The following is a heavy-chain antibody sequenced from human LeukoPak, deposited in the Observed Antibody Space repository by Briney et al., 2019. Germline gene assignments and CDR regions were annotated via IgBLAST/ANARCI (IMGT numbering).Heavy chain of an antibody. Sequence: GGSLRLSCSASGFTFSVYAIHWVRQAPGKGLEWVAVIWYDGSNKYYADSVKGRFTISRDNSKNTLYLQMNSLRAEDTAVYYCARDIRDFDYWGQGTLVTVSS. V-gene: IGHV3-33*08. CDR3: ARDIRDFDY. CDR1: GFTFSVYA. J-gene: IGHJ4*02. CDR2: IWYDGSNK. D-gene: IGHD1-14*01.